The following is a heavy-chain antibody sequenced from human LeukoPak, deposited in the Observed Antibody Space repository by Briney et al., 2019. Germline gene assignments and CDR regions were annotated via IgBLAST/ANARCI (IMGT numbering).Heavy chain of an antibody. Sequence: GGPLRPSCTAPEYTFGDNAISWVRQAPGKGRGREGFIISKGYGGTTEYAASVKGRFTISRDDSKSIAYLQMNSLKTEDTAVYYCTRDLWAVTTDRDYWGQGTLVTVSS. CDR3: TRDLWAVTTDRDY. CDR2: IISKGYGGTT. J-gene: IGHJ4*02. V-gene: IGHV3-49*04. D-gene: IGHD4-17*01. CDR1: EYTFGDNA.